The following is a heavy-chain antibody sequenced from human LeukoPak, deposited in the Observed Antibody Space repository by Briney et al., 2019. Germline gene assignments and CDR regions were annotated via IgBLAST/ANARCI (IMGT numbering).Heavy chain of an antibody. CDR3: ARDIPVDSRSSVPKPVRDS. Sequence: HSGGSLRLPCAASGFTISYNYMSWVRQAPGKGLQWVSVIYSNTSAYYADSVKGRFTISRHNSKNTLYLQMTSLRAEDTAVYYCARDIPVDSRSSVPKPVRDSWGQGTLVTVSS. CDR1: GFTISYNY. D-gene: IGHD6-6*01. CDR2: IYSNTSA. J-gene: IGHJ5*02. V-gene: IGHV3-53*04.